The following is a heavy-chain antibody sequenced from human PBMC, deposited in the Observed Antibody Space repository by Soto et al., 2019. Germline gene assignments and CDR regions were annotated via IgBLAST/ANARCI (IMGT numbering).Heavy chain of an antibody. J-gene: IGHJ6*03. D-gene: IGHD5-18*01. CDR1: GFTFSDYY. CDR2: ISSSGSTI. Sequence: GGSLRLSCAASGFTFSDYYMSWIRQAPGKGLEWVSYISSSGSTIYYADSVKGRFTICRDNAKNSLYLQMNSLRAEDTAVYYCERDTAMVSPYFYYYYYMDVWGKGTTVTVSS. V-gene: IGHV3-11*01. CDR3: ERDTAMVSPYFYYYYYMDV.